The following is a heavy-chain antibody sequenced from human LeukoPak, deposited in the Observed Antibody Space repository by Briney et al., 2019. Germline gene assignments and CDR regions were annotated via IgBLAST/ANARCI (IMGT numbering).Heavy chain of an antibody. V-gene: IGHV4-4*07. CDR1: GASINSDY. CDR3: ARGYSAFDI. D-gene: IGHD2-15*01. Sequence: SETLSLTCTVSGASINSDYWTGVRQVAGKGLEWIGRIFASGSTNYNPYLRSRITMSVHTSKNQFCLKLSAVTAADTAVYYCARGYSAFDIWGQGTMVTVSS. CDR2: IFASGST. J-gene: IGHJ3*02.